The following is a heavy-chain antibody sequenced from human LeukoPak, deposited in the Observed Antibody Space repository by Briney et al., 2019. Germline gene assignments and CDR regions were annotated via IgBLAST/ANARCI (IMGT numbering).Heavy chain of an antibody. J-gene: IGHJ4*02. D-gene: IGHD2-8*01. CDR3: ASAMILYTNNPIDY. V-gene: IGHV1-24*01. CDR2: FDPEDGET. Sequence: GASVKVSCKVSGYTLTELSMHWVRQAPGKGLEWMGGFDPEDGETIYAQKFQGRVTMTEDTSTDTAYMELSSLRSDDTAVYYCASAMILYTNNPIDYWGQGTLVTVSS. CDR1: GYTLTELS.